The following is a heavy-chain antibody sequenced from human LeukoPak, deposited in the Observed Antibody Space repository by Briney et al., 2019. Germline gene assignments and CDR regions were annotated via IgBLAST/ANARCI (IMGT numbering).Heavy chain of an antibody. J-gene: IGHJ4*02. Sequence: QAGGSLRLSCAASGFTFSSYAMSWVRQAPGKGLEWVSAISGSGGSTYYADSVKGRFTISRDNSKNTLYLQMNSLRAEDTAVYYCAKLTGGGWYKSLSDRTYWGQGTLVTVSS. CDR2: ISGSGGST. CDR3: AKLTGGGWYKSLSDRTY. CDR1: GFTFSSYA. D-gene: IGHD6-19*01. V-gene: IGHV3-23*01.